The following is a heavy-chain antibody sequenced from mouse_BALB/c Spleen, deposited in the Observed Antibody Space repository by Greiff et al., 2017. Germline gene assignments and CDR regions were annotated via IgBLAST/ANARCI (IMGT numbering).Heavy chain of an antibody. V-gene: IGHV5-12-1*01. D-gene: IGHD2-4*01. J-gene: IGHJ3*01. CDR1: GFAFSSYD. CDR3: ARHADYDWFAY. Sequence: EGMLVESGGGLVQPGGSRKLSCAASGFAFSSYDMSWVRQTPEKRLEWVAYISSGGGSTYYPDTVKGRFTISRDNAKNTLYLQMSSLKSEDTAMYYCARHADYDWFAYWGQGTLVTVSA. CDR2: ISSGGGST.